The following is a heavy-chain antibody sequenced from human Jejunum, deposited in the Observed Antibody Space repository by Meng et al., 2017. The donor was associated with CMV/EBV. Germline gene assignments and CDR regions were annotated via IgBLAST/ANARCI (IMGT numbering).Heavy chain of an antibody. J-gene: IGHJ4*02. D-gene: IGHD1-26*01. CDR2: ISSSGRA. CDR1: GSSITSNDPF. V-gene: IGHV4-39*01. Sequence: GSSITSNDPFWGWVRQSPGKGLEWIGTISSSGRAYYNPSLQSRVTISTDTSRNQFSLNLNSVTAADTAMYYCARCPTGVLGASRDYWGQGTLVTVSS. CDR3: ARCPTGVLGASRDY.